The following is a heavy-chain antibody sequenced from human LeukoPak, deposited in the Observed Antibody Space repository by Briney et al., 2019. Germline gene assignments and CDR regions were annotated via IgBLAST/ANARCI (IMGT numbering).Heavy chain of an antibody. V-gene: IGHV3-23*01. CDR3: ARDSYYYGSGSYYVY. J-gene: IGHJ4*02. CDR2: ISGSGGST. Sequence: GGSLRLSCAASGFTFSSYAMSWVCQAPGKGLEWVSAISGSGGSTYYADSVKGRFTISRDNAKNSLYLQMNSLRAEDTAVYYCARDSYYYGSGSYYVYWGQGTLVTVSS. D-gene: IGHD3-10*01. CDR1: GFTFSSYA.